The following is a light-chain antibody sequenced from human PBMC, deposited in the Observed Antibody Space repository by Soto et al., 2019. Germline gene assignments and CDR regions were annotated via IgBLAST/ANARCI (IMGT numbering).Light chain of an antibody. V-gene: IGKV3-15*01. Sequence: EVVMTQSPASLSVSPGDSATLSCRASHSVSSSLAWYQQKPGQTPRLLIYGASTRDTGVPARFSGSGSGTEFTLTISSLQSEDFATYYCQQYRSWPRTFGQGSKVEI. CDR3: QQYRSWPRT. CDR1: HSVSSS. J-gene: IGKJ1*01. CDR2: GAS.